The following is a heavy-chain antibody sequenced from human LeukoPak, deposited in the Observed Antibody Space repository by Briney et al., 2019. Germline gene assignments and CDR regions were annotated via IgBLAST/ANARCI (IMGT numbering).Heavy chain of an antibody. D-gene: IGHD5-18*01. CDR2: INPNSGST. V-gene: IGHV1-2*02. J-gene: IGHJ4*02. CDR1: GYTFTGYY. Sequence: GASVKVSCKASGYTFTGYYMHWVRQAPGQGLEWMGWINPNSGSTNYAQKSQDRVTMTRDTSISTAYMELSRLRSDDTAVYYCARRGNIYAYDYWGQGTLVTVSS. CDR3: ARRGNIYAYDY.